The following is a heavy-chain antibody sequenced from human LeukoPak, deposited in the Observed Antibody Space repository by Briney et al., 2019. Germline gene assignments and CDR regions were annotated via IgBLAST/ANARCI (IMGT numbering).Heavy chain of an antibody. CDR1: GFTFSSYS. CDR2: ISSSSTYI. D-gene: IGHD3-3*01. J-gene: IGHJ4*02. Sequence: GGSLRLSCAASGFTFSSYSMNWVRQAPGKGLEWVSSISSSSTYIYYADSVKGRFTISRDNSKNTLYLQMNSLRAEDTAVYYCAKDLGTFGVVSNFDYWGQGTLVTVSS. CDR3: AKDLGTFGVVSNFDY. V-gene: IGHV3-21*01.